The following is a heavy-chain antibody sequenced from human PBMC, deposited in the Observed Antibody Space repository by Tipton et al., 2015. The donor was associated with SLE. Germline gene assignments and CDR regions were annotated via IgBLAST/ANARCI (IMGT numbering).Heavy chain of an antibody. CDR1: GGTFNKQA. CDR3: ARAYDFWSGNTFDL. J-gene: IGHJ3*01. V-gene: IGHV1-69*06. D-gene: IGHD3-3*01. Sequence: QVQLVQSGAEVQKPGSSVRVSCKAPGGTFNKQAFTWVRQAPGQGFEWMGGIIPIFGTIHYEQKFQGRVTLTRDTSTTTVYLELSSLTSADTAVYYCARAYDFWSGNTFDLWGHGTMVTVSS. CDR2: IIPIFGTI.